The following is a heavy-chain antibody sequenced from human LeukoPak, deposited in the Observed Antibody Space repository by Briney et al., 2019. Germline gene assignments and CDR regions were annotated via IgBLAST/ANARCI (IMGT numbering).Heavy chain of an antibody. D-gene: IGHD6-19*01. CDR2: ITGSGGST. Sequence: GGSLRLSCAASGFTFSSYAMSWVRQAPAKGLEWVSVITGSGGSTYYADSVKGRFTISRDNSKNTLYLQMNSLRAGDTAVYYCAKDRRDSSGWYAVDYWGQGTLVTVSS. V-gene: IGHV3-23*01. J-gene: IGHJ4*02. CDR3: AKDRRDSSGWYAVDY. CDR1: GFTFSSYA.